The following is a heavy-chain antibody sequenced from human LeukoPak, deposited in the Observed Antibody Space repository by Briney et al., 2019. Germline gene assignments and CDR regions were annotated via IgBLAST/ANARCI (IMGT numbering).Heavy chain of an antibody. CDR2: IYYSGST. D-gene: IGHD3-22*01. J-gene: IGHJ4*02. V-gene: IGHV4-30-4*01. Sequence: SQTLSLTCTVSGGSISSGDYYWSWIRQPPGKGLEWIGYIYYSGSTYYNPSLKSRVTISVDTSKNQFSLKLSSVTAADTAVYYCARLTLDDYYDSSGYPFLDYWGQGTLVTVSS. CDR3: ARLTLDDYYDSSGYPFLDY. CDR1: GGSISSGDYY.